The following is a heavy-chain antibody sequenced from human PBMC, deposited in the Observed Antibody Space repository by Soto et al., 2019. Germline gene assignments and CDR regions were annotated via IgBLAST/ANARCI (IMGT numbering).Heavy chain of an antibody. J-gene: IGHJ6*02. CDR1: GYSFTTHA. CDR2: INTGNGNT. Sequence: ASVKVSCKASGYSFTTHAMIWVRQAPGQRPEWMGWINTGNGNTRYSPKFQGRVNITRDTSASTAYMELSSLKSEDTAVYYCARGEQLYHYYYGMDVWVQGSTVTVSS. V-gene: IGHV1-3*04. CDR3: ARGEQLYHYYYGMDV.